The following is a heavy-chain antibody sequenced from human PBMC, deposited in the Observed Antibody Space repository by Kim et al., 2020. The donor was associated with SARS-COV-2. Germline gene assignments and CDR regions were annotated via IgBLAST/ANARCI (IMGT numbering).Heavy chain of an antibody. V-gene: IGHV3-21*01. CDR3: EKMGKGSYYLHH. J-gene: IGHJ1*01. Sequence: IHSADSVGVRFNISRGNAKNSLYLQMNSLRAEDTAVYYCEKMGKGSYYLHHWGQGTLVTVSS. D-gene: IGHD1-26*01. CDR2: I.